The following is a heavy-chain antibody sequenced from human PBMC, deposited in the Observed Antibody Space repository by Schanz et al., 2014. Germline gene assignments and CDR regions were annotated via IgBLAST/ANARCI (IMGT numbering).Heavy chain of an antibody. CDR3: ARDSGSSSWYPSDY. Sequence: VQLVESGGVVVQPGGSLRLSCAGSGFTFDDYTMHWVRQPPGKGLEWVALISYDGNTKYYADSVKGRFTISRDNSKNTLYLQMNSLRADDTAVYYCARDSGSSSWYPSDYWGQGTLVTVSS. CDR2: ISYDGNTK. D-gene: IGHD6-13*01. J-gene: IGHJ4*02. V-gene: IGHV3-30-3*01. CDR1: GFTFDDYT.